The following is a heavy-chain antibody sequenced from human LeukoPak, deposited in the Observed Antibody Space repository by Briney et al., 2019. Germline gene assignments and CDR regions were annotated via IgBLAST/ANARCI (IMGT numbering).Heavy chain of an antibody. CDR1: GFTFNTYW. V-gene: IGHV3-74*03. CDR2: VHREGTTT. D-gene: IGHD3/OR15-3a*01. CDR3: ARDSDWILFDY. J-gene: IGHJ4*02. Sequence: GGSLRLSCAASGFTFNTYWMHWVRQAPGEGLVGVARVHREGTTTAYADSVKGRFTISRDNAKNTLYLQMTNLRAEDTAVYYCARDSDWILFDYWGRGTLVTVSS.